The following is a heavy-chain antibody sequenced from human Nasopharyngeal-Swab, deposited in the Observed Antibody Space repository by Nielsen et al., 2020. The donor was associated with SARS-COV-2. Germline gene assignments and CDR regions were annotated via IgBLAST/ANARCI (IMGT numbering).Heavy chain of an antibody. CDR1: GYTFTSYD. V-gene: IGHV1-8*01. D-gene: IGHD4-17*01. CDR3: ARGGYGDYLGYYYYMDV. J-gene: IGHJ6*03. CDR2: MNPNSGNT. Sequence: ASVKVSCKASGYTFTSYDINWVRQATGQGLEWMGWMNPNSGNTGYAQEFQGRVTMTRNTSISTAYMELSSLRSEDTAVYYCARGGYGDYLGYYYYMDVWGKGTTVTVSS.